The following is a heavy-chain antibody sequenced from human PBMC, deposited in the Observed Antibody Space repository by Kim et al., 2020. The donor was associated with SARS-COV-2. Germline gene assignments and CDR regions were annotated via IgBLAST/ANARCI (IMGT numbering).Heavy chain of an antibody. D-gene: IGHD3-16*01. V-gene: IGHV1-2*02. CDR1: GYTFTGYY. CDR2: INPTSGDT. CDR3: AKVGGHLEIGY. Sequence: ASVKVSCKASGYTFTGYYMHWVRQAPGQGLEWMGWINPTSGDTNYAQKFQGRVTMTRDTSISTAYMELSRLRSDDTAVYYCAKVGGHLEIGYWGQGTLVTVSS. J-gene: IGHJ4*02.